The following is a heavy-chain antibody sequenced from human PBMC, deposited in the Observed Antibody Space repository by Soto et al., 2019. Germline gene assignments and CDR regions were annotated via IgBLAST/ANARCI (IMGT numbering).Heavy chain of an antibody. V-gene: IGHV3-21*01. CDR3: ARVYGDYGDRDY. J-gene: IGHJ4*02. Sequence: GGSLRLSCAASGFTFSSYNMNWVRQAPGKGLEWVSSISSSSSYIYYADSVKGRFTISRDNAKNSLYLQMNSLRAEETAVYYCARVYGDYGDRDYWGQGTLVTVSS. D-gene: IGHD4-17*01. CDR2: ISSSSSYI. CDR1: GFTFSSYN.